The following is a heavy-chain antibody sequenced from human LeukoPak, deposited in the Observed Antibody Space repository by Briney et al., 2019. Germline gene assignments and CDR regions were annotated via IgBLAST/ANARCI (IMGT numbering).Heavy chain of an antibody. V-gene: IGHV3-23*01. D-gene: IGHD4-17*01. CDR2: ISGSGGST. CDR1: GFTFSSYA. CDR3: ATPHPATYGDYRTLYY. Sequence: GGSLRLSCAASGFTFSSYAMSWVRQTPGKGLEWVSTISGSGGSTYYADSVKGRSTSSRDNSKNTLYLQMSSLRPEDTAVYYCATPHPATYGDYRTLYYWGQGTLVTVSS. J-gene: IGHJ4*02.